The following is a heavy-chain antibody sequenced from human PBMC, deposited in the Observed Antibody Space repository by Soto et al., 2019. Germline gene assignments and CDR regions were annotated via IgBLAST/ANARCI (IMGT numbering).Heavy chain of an antibody. V-gene: IGHV3-23*01. CDR3: AKAATVTYSLAFDI. CDR1: RITCTKYD. D-gene: IGHD4-17*01. Sequence: ACESQRVACAACRITCTKYDMSCVRQATGKGLEWVSAISGSGGSTYYADSVKGRFTISRDNSKNTLYLQMNSLRAEDTALYFCAKAATVTYSLAFDIWGQGTMVTVSS. J-gene: IGHJ3*02. CDR2: ISGSGGST.